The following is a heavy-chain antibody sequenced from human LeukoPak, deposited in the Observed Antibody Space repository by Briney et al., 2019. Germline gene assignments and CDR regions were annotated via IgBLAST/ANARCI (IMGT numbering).Heavy chain of an antibody. Sequence: PSETLSLTCTVSGGSISSYYWSWIRQPPGKGLEWIGYIYHSGSTYYNPSLKSRVTISVDTSKNQFSLKLSSVTAADTAVYYCARGESGWIDYWGQGTLVTVSS. CDR2: IYHSGST. D-gene: IGHD6-19*01. CDR1: GGSISSYY. CDR3: ARGESGWIDY. J-gene: IGHJ4*02. V-gene: IGHV4-30-2*05.